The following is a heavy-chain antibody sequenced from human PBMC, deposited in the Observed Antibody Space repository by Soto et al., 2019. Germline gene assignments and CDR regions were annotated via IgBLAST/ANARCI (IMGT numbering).Heavy chain of an antibody. CDR2: ISPYNGNT. V-gene: IGHV1-18*01. CDR3: ARDRYSSGSYYYGLDV. J-gene: IGHJ6*01. D-gene: IGHD3-10*01. CDR1: GYTFTTYG. Sequence: QVQLVQSGVEVKKPGASVKVSCKASGYTFTTYGISWVRQAPGQGLEWMGWISPYNGNTNYAQKLQGRVTMTTDTSTSTAYMELGSLRSDDTAVYYCARDRYSSGSYYYGLDVWGQGTTVTVSS.